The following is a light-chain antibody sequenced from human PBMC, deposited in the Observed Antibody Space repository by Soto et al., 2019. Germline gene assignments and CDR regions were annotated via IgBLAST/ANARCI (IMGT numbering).Light chain of an antibody. Sequence: EIVLTQSPGTLSLSPGERATLSCRASQSVSSSYLAWYQQKPGQAPRLLIYGASSRATGIPDRFSGSGSGTDFTLTFSRLEPEDFAVYYCQQYGSLPRITFGPGTKVDIK. J-gene: IGKJ3*01. CDR1: QSVSSSY. CDR2: GAS. V-gene: IGKV3-20*01. CDR3: QQYGSLPRIT.